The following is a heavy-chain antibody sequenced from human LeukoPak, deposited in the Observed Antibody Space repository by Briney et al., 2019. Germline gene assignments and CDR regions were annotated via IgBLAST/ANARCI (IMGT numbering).Heavy chain of an antibody. D-gene: IGHD2-15*01. Sequence: ASVKVSCKASGGTFSSYAISWVRQAPGQGLEWMGGIIPIFGTANYAQKFQGRVTITADESTSTAYMELSSLRSEDTAVYYCASALGRCSGGSCYSEVGYYYYMDVWGNGTTVTISS. CDR3: ASALGRCSGGSCYSEVGYYYYMDV. J-gene: IGHJ6*03. CDR2: IIPIFGTA. V-gene: IGHV1-69*13. CDR1: GGTFSSYA.